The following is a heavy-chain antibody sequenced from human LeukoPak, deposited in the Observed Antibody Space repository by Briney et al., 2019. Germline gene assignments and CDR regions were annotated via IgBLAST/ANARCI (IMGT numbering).Heavy chain of an antibody. V-gene: IGHV1-69*13. J-gene: IGHJ4*02. D-gene: IGHD3-22*01. CDR2: IIPIFGTA. CDR1: GGTFSSYA. CDR3: ARERYYDSSGYYYLDY. Sequence: GASVKVSCKASGGTFSSYAISWVRQAPGQGLEWMGGIIPIFGTANYAQKFQGRVTITADESTSTAYMELSSLRSEDTAVYYCARERYYDSSGYYYLDYWGQGTLVTVSS.